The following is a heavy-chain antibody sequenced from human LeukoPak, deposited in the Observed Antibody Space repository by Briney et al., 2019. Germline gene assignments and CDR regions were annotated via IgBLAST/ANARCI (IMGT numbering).Heavy chain of an antibody. CDR2: FDPEDGET. D-gene: IGHD3-10*02. CDR3: ATMYDVRFNVATQGVFDY. Sequence: ASVKVSRKVSGYTHTELSMHWVRQAPGKGLEWVGGFDPEDGETIYAQKFQGRVTMTEDTSTDTAYMKLSSLRSEDTAVYYCATMYDVRFNVATQGVFDYWGQGTLVTVSS. V-gene: IGHV1-24*01. CDR1: GYTHTELS. J-gene: IGHJ4*02.